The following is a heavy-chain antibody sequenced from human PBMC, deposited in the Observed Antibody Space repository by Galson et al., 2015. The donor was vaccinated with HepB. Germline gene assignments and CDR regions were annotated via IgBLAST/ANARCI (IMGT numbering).Heavy chain of an antibody. CDR1: NTSISSYY. CDR2: IFYTGST. V-gene: IGHV4-59*08. Sequence: ETLSLTCTVSNTSISSYYFSWIRQPPGKGLEWIGYIFYTGSTIYNPSLKSRVTISIDTSNNQFSLNLESVTAADTAVYYCARRLPDFGAPFDYWGQGTLVTV. J-gene: IGHJ4*02. D-gene: IGHD4-17*01. CDR3: ARRLPDFGAPFDY.